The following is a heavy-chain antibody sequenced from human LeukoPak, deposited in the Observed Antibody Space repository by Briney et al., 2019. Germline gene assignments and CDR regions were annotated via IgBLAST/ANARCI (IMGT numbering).Heavy chain of an antibody. CDR3: TRRADFITMIRGAFDI. Sequence: TGGSLRLSCAASGFTFSHYWMHWVRQAPGKGLVWVSRIYNDGSSTSYADSVKGRFTISRDNAKNSLYLQMNSLRAEDTAVYYCTRRADFITMIRGAFDIWGQGTMVTVSS. J-gene: IGHJ3*02. D-gene: IGHD3-22*01. V-gene: IGHV3-74*01. CDR1: GFTFSHYW. CDR2: IYNDGSST.